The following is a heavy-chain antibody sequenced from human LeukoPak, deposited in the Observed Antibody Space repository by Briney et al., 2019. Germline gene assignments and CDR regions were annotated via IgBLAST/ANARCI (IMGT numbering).Heavy chain of an antibody. Sequence: PSQTLALTGAADGGTFTGYSRSWIRQPPPTLLEWIGEINHRGSTNYNPSLKSRVTISVDTSKNQFSLNLSSVTAADTAVYYCARGGLVRRFDYWGQGILVTVSS. CDR3: ARGGLVRRFDY. CDR1: GGTFTGYS. D-gene: IGHD3-10*01. J-gene: IGHJ4*02. CDR2: INHRGST. V-gene: IGHV4-34*01.